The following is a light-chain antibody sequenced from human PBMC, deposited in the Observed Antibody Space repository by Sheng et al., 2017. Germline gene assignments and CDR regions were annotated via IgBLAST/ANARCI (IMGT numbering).Light chain of an antibody. CDR3: QQLNSYPWT. CDR1: QGISSY. CDR2: AAF. J-gene: IGKJ1*01. Sequence: IQLTQSPSSLSASVGDRVTITCRASQGISSYLACIKQKPGKAPKLLIYAAFHFAKWGPPSGSATADXGQISLSPSAACSLKILLTYYCQQLNSYPWTFGQGTKVEIK. V-gene: IGKV1-9*01.